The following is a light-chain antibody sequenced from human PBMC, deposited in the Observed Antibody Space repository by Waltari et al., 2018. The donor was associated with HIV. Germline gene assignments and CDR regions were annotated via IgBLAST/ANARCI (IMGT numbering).Light chain of an antibody. CDR2: KDS. V-gene: IGLV3-25*03. CDR3: QSADNNALGV. Sequence: SYELTQTPSVSVSPGQTARITRPGDALPKPFAYWYQQTPVQAPVLMIYKDSERPSGIPERFSGSSSGTTVTLTISGVQAEDEADYYCQSADNNALGVFGGGTKLTVL. J-gene: IGLJ3*02. CDR1: ALPKPF.